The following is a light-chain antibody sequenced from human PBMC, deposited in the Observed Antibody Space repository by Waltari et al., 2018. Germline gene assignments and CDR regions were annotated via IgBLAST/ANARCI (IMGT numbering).Light chain of an antibody. CDR3: QQYDYLPALT. Sequence: DIQMTQSPSSLSASVGDRVTITCQTSQDIMNYLNWFQQKPGKAPKLLIFDATNLETGFPSRFSGSGSGADFTFTISSLQPEDVATYYCQQYDYLPALTFGGGTKVEIK. J-gene: IGKJ4*01. CDR1: QDIMNY. V-gene: IGKV1-33*01. CDR2: DAT.